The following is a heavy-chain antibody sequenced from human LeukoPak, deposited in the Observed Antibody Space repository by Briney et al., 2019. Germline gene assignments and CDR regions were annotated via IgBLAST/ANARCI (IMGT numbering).Heavy chain of an antibody. CDR1: GYTFISYG. J-gene: IGHJ4*02. CDR2: ISAYNGNT. V-gene: IGHV1-18*01. CDR3: ARGRHFAYDSSGYFL. Sequence: ASVKVSCKASGYTFISYGITWVRQAPGQGLEWMGWISAYNGNTNYAQKLQGRVTITRNTSISTAYMELSSLRSEDTAVYYCARGRHFAYDSSGYFLWGQGTLVTVSS. D-gene: IGHD3-22*01.